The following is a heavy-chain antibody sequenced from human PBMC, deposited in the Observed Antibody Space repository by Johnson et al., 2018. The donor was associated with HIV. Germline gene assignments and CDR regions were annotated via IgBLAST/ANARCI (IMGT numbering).Heavy chain of an antibody. CDR1: GFTFSSYA. CDR3: ASTSSGWFYAFDI. V-gene: IGHV3-30-3*01. J-gene: IGHJ3*02. CDR2: ISYDGSNK. D-gene: IGHD6-19*01. Sequence: QMQFVESGGGVVQPGRSLRLSCAASGFTFSSYAMHWVRQAPGKGLEWVAVISYDGSNKYYADSVKGRFTISRDNSKNTLYLQMNSLRAEDTAVYYCASTSSGWFYAFDIWGQGTMVTVSS.